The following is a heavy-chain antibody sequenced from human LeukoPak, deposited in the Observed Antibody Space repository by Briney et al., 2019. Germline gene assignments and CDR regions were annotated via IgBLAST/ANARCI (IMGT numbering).Heavy chain of an antibody. CDR3: ARSGYCSSTSCTDDYYYGMDV. D-gene: IGHD2-2*01. Sequence: GGSLRLSCAASGFTFSSYSMNWVRQAPGKGLEWVSYISRSSSTIYYADSVKSRFTITRDNAKNSLYLQMNSLRAEDTAVYYCARSGYCSSTSCTDDYYYGMDVWGQGTTVTVSS. CDR1: GFTFSSYS. V-gene: IGHV3-48*01. J-gene: IGHJ6*02. CDR2: ISRSSSTI.